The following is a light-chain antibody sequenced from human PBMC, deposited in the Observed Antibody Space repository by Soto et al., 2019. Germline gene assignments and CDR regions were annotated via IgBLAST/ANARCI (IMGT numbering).Light chain of an antibody. Sequence: EIVMTQSPATLSVSPGERATLSCRASQSVSIDLAWYQQTPGQAPRLLIYDVSNRATGIPARFSGSGSGTDFTLTISSLEPEDFAVYYCQQRSKWPFTFGPGTKVDIK. J-gene: IGKJ3*01. CDR3: QQRSKWPFT. V-gene: IGKV3-11*01. CDR2: DVS. CDR1: QSVSID.